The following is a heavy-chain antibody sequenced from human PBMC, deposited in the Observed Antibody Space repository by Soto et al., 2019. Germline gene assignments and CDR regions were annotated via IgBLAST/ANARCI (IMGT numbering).Heavy chain of an antibody. J-gene: IGHJ4*02. CDR1: NGSLTSFF. CDR2: LYSSGDT. V-gene: IGHV4-4*07. D-gene: IGHD3-22*01. Sequence: SETLSLTCTVSNGSLTSFFWNWIRQPAGKGLEWIGRLYSSGDTNYNPSLKSRVTMSLDASKNQFSLKLNSVTAADTAVYYCARDRGYYSIDYWGQGTLVTVSS. CDR3: ARDRGYYSIDY.